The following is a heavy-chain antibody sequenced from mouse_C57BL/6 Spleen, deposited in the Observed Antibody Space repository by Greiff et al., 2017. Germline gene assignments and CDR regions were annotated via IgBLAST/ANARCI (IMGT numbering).Heavy chain of an antibody. CDR2: IYPGSGST. Sequence: QVQLQQPGAELVKPGASVKMSCKASGYTFTSYWITWVKQRPGQGLEWIGDIYPGSGSTNYNEKFKSKATLTVDTSSSTAYMQLSSLTSEDSAVYYCARNEDYGNPAWFAYWGQGTLVTVSA. V-gene: IGHV1-55*01. CDR3: ARNEDYGNPAWFAY. J-gene: IGHJ3*01. CDR1: GYTFTSYW. D-gene: IGHD2-1*01.